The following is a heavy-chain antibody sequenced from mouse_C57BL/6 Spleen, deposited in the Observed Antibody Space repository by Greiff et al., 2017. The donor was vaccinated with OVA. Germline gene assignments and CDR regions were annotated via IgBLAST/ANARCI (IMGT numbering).Heavy chain of an antibody. CDR1: GFTFSDYG. D-gene: IGHD2-5*01. CDR2: ISSGSSTI. J-gene: IGHJ1*03. V-gene: IGHV5-17*01. Sequence: SGFTFSDYGMHWVRQAPEKGLEWVAYISSGSSTICYADTVKGRFTISRDNAKNTLFLQMTSLRSEDTAMYYCARLYSNLRYFDVWGTGTTVTVSS. CDR3: ARLYSNLRYFDV.